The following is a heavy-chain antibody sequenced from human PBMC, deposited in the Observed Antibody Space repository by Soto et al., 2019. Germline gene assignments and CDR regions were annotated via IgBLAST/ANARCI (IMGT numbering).Heavy chain of an antibody. Sequence: ASETLSLTCSVSGGSISSSSYSWGWIRQPPGKGLEWIGTIYYSGSTHYNPSLEGRVAISADTPNNQLSLRLSSVTAADTAVYYCGRQPGHWFCSSCYGCYRVSVWSQG. CDR1: GGSISSSSYS. V-gene: IGHV4-39*01. CDR3: GRQPGHWFCSSCYGCYRVSV. J-gene: IGHJ3*01. CDR2: IYYSGST. D-gene: IGHD2-2*02.